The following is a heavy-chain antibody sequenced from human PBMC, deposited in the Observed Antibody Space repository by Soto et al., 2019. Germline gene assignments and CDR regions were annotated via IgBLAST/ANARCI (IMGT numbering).Heavy chain of an antibody. CDR3: AREKAVVLGMDV. Sequence: QVQLVQSGAEVKKPGASVKVSCKASGYTFTSYDINWVRQATGQGLEWMGWMNPNSGNTGYAQKFQGRVTMTRNTSIRTAYMELSILRSEDTAVYYCAREKAVVLGMDVWGQGTTVTVSS. D-gene: IGHD3-22*01. V-gene: IGHV1-8*01. CDR2: MNPNSGNT. CDR1: GYTFTSYD. J-gene: IGHJ6*02.